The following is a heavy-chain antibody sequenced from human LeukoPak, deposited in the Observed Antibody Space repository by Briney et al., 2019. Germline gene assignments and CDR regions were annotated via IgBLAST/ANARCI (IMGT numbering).Heavy chain of an antibody. CDR1: GYTFTGYY. V-gene: IGHV1-2*02. J-gene: IGHJ4*02. CDR3: ARERAVGYLRGYYFDY. Sequence: GASVKVSCKASGYTFTGYYMHWVRQAPGQGLEWMGWINPNSGGTNYAQKFQGRVTMTRDTSISTAYMELSRLRSDETAVYYCARERAVGYLRGYYFDYWGREPWSPSPQ. CDR2: INPNSGGT. D-gene: IGHD4-17*01.